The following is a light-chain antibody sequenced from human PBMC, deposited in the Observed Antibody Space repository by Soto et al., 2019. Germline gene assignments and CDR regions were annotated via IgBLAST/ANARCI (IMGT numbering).Light chain of an antibody. CDR2: WAS. CDR1: RSVLYKSNNKNH. J-gene: IGKJ4*01. V-gene: IGKV4-1*01. Sequence: DIVMTQSPDSVAVPLGETATMNCRCSRSVLYKSNNKNHLAWYQQKPGQPPQLIIYWASTRESGVPERFSGRGSGTDFTLTISSLEAEDVAFYWCQQYFDVPFTFGGGTKVDIK. CDR3: QQYFDVPFT.